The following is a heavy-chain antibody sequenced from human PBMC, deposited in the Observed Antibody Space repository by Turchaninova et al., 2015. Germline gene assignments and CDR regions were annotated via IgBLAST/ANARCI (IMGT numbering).Heavy chain of an antibody. D-gene: IGHD1-20*01. CDR1: GFSLSTSGVG. Sequence: QITLKESGPTLVKPTQTLTLTCTFSGFSLSTSGVGVGWIRQPPGKALEWLALIYWDDGKRDSPSLKSRLTITKDTSKNQVVLTMTNMDPVDTATYYCAHRFSLNNWNVYYMDVWGKGTTVTVSS. V-gene: IGHV2-5*02. J-gene: IGHJ6*03. CDR3: AHRFSLNNWNVYYMDV. CDR2: IYWDDGK.